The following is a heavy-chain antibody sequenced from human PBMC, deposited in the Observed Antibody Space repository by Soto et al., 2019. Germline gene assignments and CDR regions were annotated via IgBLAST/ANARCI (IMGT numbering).Heavy chain of an antibody. Sequence: LSLTCTVSGGSISSGGYYWSWIRQHPGKGLEWIGYIYYSGSTYYNPSLKSRVTISVDTSKNQFSLKLSSVTAADTAVYYCAANIVATYWDYWGQGTLVTVSS. CDR3: AANIVATYWDY. CDR1: GGSISSGGYY. V-gene: IGHV4-31*03. J-gene: IGHJ4*02. CDR2: IYYSGST. D-gene: IGHD5-12*01.